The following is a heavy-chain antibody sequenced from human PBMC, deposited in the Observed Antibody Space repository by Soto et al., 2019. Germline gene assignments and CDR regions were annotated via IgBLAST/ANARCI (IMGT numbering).Heavy chain of an antibody. J-gene: IGHJ3*02. D-gene: IGHD6-13*01. Sequence: QLQLQESGPGLVKPSETLSLTCTVSGGSISSSSYYWGWIRQPPGKGLEWIGSIYYSGSIYYNPSLKSRVTISVDTSKNQFSLKLSSVTAADTAVYYCARCIAAASDGAFDIWGQGTMVTVSS. CDR2: IYYSGSI. CDR3: ARCIAAASDGAFDI. CDR1: GGSISSSSYY. V-gene: IGHV4-39*01.